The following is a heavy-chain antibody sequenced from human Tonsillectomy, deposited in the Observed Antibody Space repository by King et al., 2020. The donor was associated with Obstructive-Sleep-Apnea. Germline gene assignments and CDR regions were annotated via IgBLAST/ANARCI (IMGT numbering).Heavy chain of an antibody. J-gene: IGHJ3*02. Sequence: VQLVESGGGLVQPGRSLRLSCTASGFTFGDYAMSWFRQAPGKGLEWVGFIRSKAYGGTTEYAASVKGRFTISRDDSKSIAYLQMNSLKTEDNAVYYSTRDFSGSYYDAFDIWGQGTMVTVSS. V-gene: IGHV3-49*03. CDR3: TRDFSGSYYDAFDI. CDR2: IRSKAYGGTT. CDR1: GFTFGDYA. D-gene: IGHD1-26*01.